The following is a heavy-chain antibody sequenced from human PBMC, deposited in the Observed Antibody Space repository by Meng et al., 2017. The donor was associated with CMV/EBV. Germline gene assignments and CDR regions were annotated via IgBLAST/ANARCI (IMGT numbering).Heavy chain of an antibody. J-gene: IGHJ6*02. CDR3: ARDRVASRNGMDV. Sequence: SETLSLTCTVSGGSISSGGYYWSWIRQHPGKGLEWIGYIYYSGSTYYNPSLTSRVTISVDTSKNQFSLKLSSVTAADTAVYYCARDRVASRNGMDVWGQGTTVTVSS. CDR1: GGSISSGGYY. V-gene: IGHV4-31*03. CDR2: IYYSGST.